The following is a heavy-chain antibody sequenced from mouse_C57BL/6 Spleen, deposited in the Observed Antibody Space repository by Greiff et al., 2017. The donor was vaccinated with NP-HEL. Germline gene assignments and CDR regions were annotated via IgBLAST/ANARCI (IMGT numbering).Heavy chain of an antibody. CDR2: IYPGDGDT. J-gene: IGHJ2*01. CDR1: GYAFSSYW. CDR3: ARGGYGNLYYFDY. Sequence: QVQLQQSGAELVKPGASVKTSCKASGYAFSSYWMNWVKQRPGKGLEWIGQIYPGDGDTNYNGKFKGKATLTADKSSSTAYMQLSSLTSEDSAVYFCARGGYGNLYYFDYWGQGTTLTVSS. V-gene: IGHV1-80*01. D-gene: IGHD2-1*01.